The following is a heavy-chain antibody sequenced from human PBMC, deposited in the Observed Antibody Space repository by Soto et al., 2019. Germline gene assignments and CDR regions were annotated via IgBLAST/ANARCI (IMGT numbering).Heavy chain of an antibody. CDR1: GFSLKFSTNGDG. CDR3: AHILWSELFDY. D-gene: IGHD3-16*01. V-gene: IGHV2-5*02. J-gene: IGHJ4*02. CDR2: IYWDDNK. Sequence: QITLKESGPTLVKPTQTLTLTCTFSGFSLKFSTNGDGVGWIRQPPGKALEGLAFIYWDDNKRYSPSLNSRLTITKDTSKNQVVLTMTNMDPVDTATYYCAHILWSELFDYWGRGALVTVSS.